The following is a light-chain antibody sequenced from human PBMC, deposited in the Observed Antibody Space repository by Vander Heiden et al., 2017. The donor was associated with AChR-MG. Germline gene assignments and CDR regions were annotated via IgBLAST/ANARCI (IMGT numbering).Light chain of an antibody. CDR2: SAA. CDR3: QQRDSASWT. J-gene: IGKJ1*01. Sequence: DIQVTQSPSSLSASVGDTVTMTCRASHSISVYLNWYQQHPGRAPKLLLFSAALLQTGVPSRFRGSESGTEFTLTISSLEPEDFATYYCQQRDSASWTFGQRTKV. V-gene: IGKV1-39*01. CDR1: HSISVY.